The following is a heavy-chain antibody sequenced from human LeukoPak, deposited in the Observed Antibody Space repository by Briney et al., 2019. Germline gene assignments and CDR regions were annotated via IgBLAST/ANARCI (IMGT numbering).Heavy chain of an antibody. J-gene: IGHJ4*02. CDR2: ISGSGGST. Sequence: GGSLRLSCAASGFTFRSYAMIWVRQAPGKGLQWVSGISGSGGSTYYADSVKGRFTISRDNSKNTLYLQVNSLRAEDTAVYYCAKDGKTCGSTWDFDYWGQGALVTVSS. CDR3: AKDGKTCGSTWDFDY. CDR1: GFTFRSYA. D-gene: IGHD6-13*01. V-gene: IGHV3-23*01.